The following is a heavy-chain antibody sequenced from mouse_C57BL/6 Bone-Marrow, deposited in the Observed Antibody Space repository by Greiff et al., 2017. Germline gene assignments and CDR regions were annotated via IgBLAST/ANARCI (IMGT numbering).Heavy chain of an antibody. CDR3: ARESAQAHFDY. Sequence: QVQLQQSGPELVKPGASVKISCKASGYAFSSSWMNWVKQRPGKGLEWIGRISPGDGDTNYNGKFKGKATLTADKSSSTAYMQLSSLTSEDSAVYFCARESAQAHFDYWGQGTTLTVSS. D-gene: IGHD3-2*02. CDR1: GYAFSSSW. CDR2: ISPGDGDT. J-gene: IGHJ2*01. V-gene: IGHV1-82*01.